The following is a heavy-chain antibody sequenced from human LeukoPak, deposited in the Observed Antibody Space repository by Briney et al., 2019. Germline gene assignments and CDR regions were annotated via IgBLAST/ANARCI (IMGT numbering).Heavy chain of an antibody. J-gene: IGHJ4*02. CDR2: IFHNGNT. Sequence: PSETLSLTCLVSGYPFTTGYYWGWIRQPPGKGLEWIGTIFHNGNTYYNPSLESRVTISIDTSKKQFSLNLNSVTATDTAVYYCGRLDHDYGPNVDYWGQGTLVTVSS. V-gene: IGHV4-38-2*01. CDR1: GYPFTTGYY. D-gene: IGHD4-17*01. CDR3: GRLDHDYGPNVDY.